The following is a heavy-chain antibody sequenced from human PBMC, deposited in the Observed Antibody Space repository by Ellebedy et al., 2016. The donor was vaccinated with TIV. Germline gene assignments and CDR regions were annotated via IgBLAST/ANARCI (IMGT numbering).Heavy chain of an antibody. D-gene: IGHD2-15*01. CDR1: GYSFTTYW. V-gene: IGHV5-51*01. J-gene: IGHJ4*02. CDR3: ARVREVAATPCSY. Sequence: GESLKISCKASGYSFTTYWIGWVRQMSGKGLEWMGIIYPGDSDTSYSPSFQGQVTISADKSISTAYLQWSSLKASDTAMYYCARVREVAATPCSYWGQGTLVTVSS. CDR2: IYPGDSDT.